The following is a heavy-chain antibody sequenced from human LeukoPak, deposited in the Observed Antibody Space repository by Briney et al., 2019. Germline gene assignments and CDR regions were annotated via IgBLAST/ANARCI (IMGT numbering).Heavy chain of an antibody. J-gene: IGHJ4*02. CDR2: ISSSSSI. Sequence: GGSLRLSFAVSGFSFSSYGMNWVRRAPGKGLEWVSYISSSSSIYFADSVKGRFTISRDNAKNSLYLQMNSLRAEDTAVYYCARHGGNFFDYWGQGTLVTVSS. D-gene: IGHD4-23*01. V-gene: IGHV3-48*01. CDR1: GFSFSSYG. CDR3: ARHGGNFFDY.